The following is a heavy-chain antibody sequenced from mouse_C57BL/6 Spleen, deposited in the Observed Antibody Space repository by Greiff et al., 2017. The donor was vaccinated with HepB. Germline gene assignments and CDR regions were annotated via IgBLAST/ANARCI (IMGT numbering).Heavy chain of an antibody. CDR2: ISNGGGST. Sequence: EVQGVESGGGLVQPGGSLKLSCAASGFTFSDYYMYWVRQTPEKRLEWVAYISNGGGSTYYPDTVKGRFTISRDNAKNTLYLQMSRRKSEDTAMYYCARQDYGSTSWFAYWGQGTLVTVSA. J-gene: IGHJ3*01. CDR3: ARQDYGSTSWFAY. D-gene: IGHD1-1*01. CDR1: GFTFSDYY. V-gene: IGHV5-12*01.